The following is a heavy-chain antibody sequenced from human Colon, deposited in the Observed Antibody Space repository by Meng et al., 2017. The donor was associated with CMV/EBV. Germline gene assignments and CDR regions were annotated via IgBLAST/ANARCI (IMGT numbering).Heavy chain of an antibody. CDR1: GFKFDTYD. J-gene: IGHJ6*02. V-gene: IGHV3-48*03. CDR3: KRDYCDNSVCGNQGIDV. Sequence: GESLKISCAGSGFKFDTYDMNWVRQAPGKGLEWIAYISSRGTTTYYADSVKGRFTISRINARNSLYLQMNSLRAGDTAIYYCKRDYCDNSVCGNQGIDVWGPGTTVTVSS. CDR2: ISSRGTTT. D-gene: IGHD4-11*01.